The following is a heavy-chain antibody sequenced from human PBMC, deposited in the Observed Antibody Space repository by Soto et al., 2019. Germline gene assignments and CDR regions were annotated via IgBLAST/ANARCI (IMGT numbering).Heavy chain of an antibody. Sequence: EVQLVESGGGLVQPGGSLKLSCAASGFTFSGSAMHWVRQASGKGLEWVGRIRSKANSYARAYAASVKGRFTISRDDSKNTAYLQMNSLKTEDTAVYYCTRHYYDSSGYQPYFDYWGQGTLVTVSS. CDR1: GFTFSGSA. D-gene: IGHD3-22*01. CDR3: TRHYYDSSGYQPYFDY. J-gene: IGHJ4*02. V-gene: IGHV3-73*02. CDR2: IRSKANSYAR.